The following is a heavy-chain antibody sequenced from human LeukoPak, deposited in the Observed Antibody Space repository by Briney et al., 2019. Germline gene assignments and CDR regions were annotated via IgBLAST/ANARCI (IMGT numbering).Heavy chain of an antibody. CDR1: GFTVSSNY. J-gene: IGHJ4*02. CDR3: ARGRSGCYCFDY. V-gene: IGHV3-30-3*01. CDR2: ISFDGSNK. Sequence: GGSLRLSCAASGFTVSSNYMSWVRQAPGKGLEWVAVISFDGSNKYYADSVKGRFTISRDNSRNTLYLQMNSLRAEDTAVYFCARGRSGCYCFDYWGQGTLVTVSS. D-gene: IGHD3-22*01.